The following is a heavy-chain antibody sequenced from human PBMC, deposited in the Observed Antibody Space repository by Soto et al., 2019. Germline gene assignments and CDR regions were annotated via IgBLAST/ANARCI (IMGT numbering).Heavy chain of an antibody. D-gene: IGHD5-12*01. V-gene: IGHV1-24*01. J-gene: IGHJ3*02. CDR1: GYTLTELS. CDR2: VDAEDGET. CDR3: ATGGWLPLHDDFDI. Sequence: QVPLVQSGAEVKKPGASVKVSCKVSGYTLTELSMHWVRQAPGKGLEWMGGVDAEDGETIYAQKFQGRVTMTEDTSTDKADMELSSLRSEDTAVYYCATGGWLPLHDDFDIWGQGTMVTVSS.